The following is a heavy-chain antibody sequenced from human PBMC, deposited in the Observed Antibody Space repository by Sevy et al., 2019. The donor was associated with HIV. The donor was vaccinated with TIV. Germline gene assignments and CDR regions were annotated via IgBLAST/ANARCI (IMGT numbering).Heavy chain of an antibody. CDR2: LKSDVYGGTV. CDR3: ARWKAAQSIFDY. CDR1: GFTFGDYC. J-gene: IGHJ4*02. V-gene: IGHV3-49*04. D-gene: IGHD6-13*01. Sequence: GVSLRLSCTASGFTFGDYCMSWVRQAPGKGLEWVAFLKSDVYGGTVDNAASVRGRFVISRDDSKTIAYLQMNDLKTEDTRVYYCARWKAAQSIFDYWGQGALVTVSS.